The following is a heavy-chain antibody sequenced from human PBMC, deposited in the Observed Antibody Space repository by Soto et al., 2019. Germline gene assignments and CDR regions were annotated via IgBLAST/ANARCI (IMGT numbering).Heavy chain of an antibody. CDR1: GFTFSSYE. CDR3: ARSGPVTTDFDY. D-gene: IGHD4-17*01. CDR2: ISSSGSTI. Sequence: EVQLVESGGGLVQPGGSLRLSCAASGFTFSSYEMNWVRQAPGKGLEWVSYISSSGSTIYYADSVKGRFTISRDNAKNSLYLQLNSMRAEDKAFYYCARSGPVTTDFDYWGQGTLVTVSS. J-gene: IGHJ4*02. V-gene: IGHV3-48*03.